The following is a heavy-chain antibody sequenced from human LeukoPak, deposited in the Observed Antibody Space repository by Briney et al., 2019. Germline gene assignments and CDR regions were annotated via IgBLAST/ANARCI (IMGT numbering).Heavy chain of an antibody. D-gene: IGHD7-27*01. CDR1: GFTVSSYS. CDR2: ISSSGSMI. V-gene: IGHV3-48*01. J-gene: IGHJ4*02. Sequence: PGGSLRLSCAASGFTVSSYSMNWVRQVPGKGLEWVPHISSSGSMIWYGESVKGRFTISRDSAKNSLHLQMNSLRAEDTAVYYCARDPESNWGWDLDYWGQGTLVTVSS. CDR3: ARDPESNWGWDLDY.